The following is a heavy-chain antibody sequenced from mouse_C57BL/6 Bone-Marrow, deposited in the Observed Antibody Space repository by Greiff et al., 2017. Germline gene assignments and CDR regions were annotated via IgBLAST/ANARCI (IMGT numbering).Heavy chain of an antibody. CDR1: GYTFTDYY. CDR3: ARSDDYFDY. J-gene: IGHJ2*01. Sequence: VKLVESGAELVRPGASVKLSCKASGYTFTDYYINWVKQRPGQGLEWIARIYPGSGNTYYNEKFKGKATLTAEKSSSTAYMQLSSLTSEDSAVXFCARSDDYFDYWGQGTTLTVSS. CDR2: IYPGSGNT. V-gene: IGHV1-76*01.